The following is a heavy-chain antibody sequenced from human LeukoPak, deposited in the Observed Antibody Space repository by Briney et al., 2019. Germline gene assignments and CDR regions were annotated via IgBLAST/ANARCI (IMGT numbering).Heavy chain of an antibody. CDR3: ARSQVRRAPFDI. V-gene: IGHV1-46*01. J-gene: IGHJ3*02. Sequence: ASVRVSCKASGYTSTSYYIHWVRQAPGQGVEWMGIINHSGSSTSYAKKFQGRVTMTRDTSTSTVYMEISSLRSEDTAVYYCARSQVRRAPFDIWGQGTMVSVSS. CDR2: INHSGSST. CDR1: GYTSTSYY.